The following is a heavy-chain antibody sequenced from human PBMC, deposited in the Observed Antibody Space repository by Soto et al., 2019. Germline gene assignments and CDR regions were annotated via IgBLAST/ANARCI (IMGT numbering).Heavy chain of an antibody. Sequence: GGSLRLSCAASGFTFSTYEFNWVRQAPGRGLAWISYISVSGNIITYAGPVKGRVTISRDNSERTLHLHMSSLRVDDTAVYFCVRDTMRASAAASLGYWGQGTQVTVSS. J-gene: IGHJ4*02. CDR2: ISVSGNII. V-gene: IGHV3-48*03. D-gene: IGHD6-13*01. CDR1: GFTFSTYE. CDR3: VRDTMRASAAASLGY.